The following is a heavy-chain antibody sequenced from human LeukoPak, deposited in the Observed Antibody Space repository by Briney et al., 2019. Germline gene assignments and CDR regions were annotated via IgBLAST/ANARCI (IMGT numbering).Heavy chain of an antibody. D-gene: IGHD2-21*02. Sequence: GGSLRLSCAASGFTFSSYWMSWVRQAPGKGLEWVANIKQDGSEKYYVDSVKGRFTISRDNSKNTLYLQMNSLRAEDTAVYYCAKVLEAYCGGDCYSHAFDIWGQGTMVTVSS. CDR2: IKQDGSEK. CDR3: AKVLEAYCGGDCYSHAFDI. V-gene: IGHV3-7*03. CDR1: GFTFSSYW. J-gene: IGHJ3*02.